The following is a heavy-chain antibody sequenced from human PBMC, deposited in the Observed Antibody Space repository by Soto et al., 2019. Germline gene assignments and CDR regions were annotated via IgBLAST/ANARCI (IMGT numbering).Heavy chain of an antibody. D-gene: IGHD3-10*01. CDR2: ISGSGGST. J-gene: IGHJ4*02. V-gene: IGHV3-23*01. CDR1: GFTFSSYA. CDR3: AKLLWFGESARVWSLDVDS. Sequence: PXGSLRLSCAASGFTFSSYAMSWVRQAPGKGLEWVSAISGSGGSTYYADSVKGRFTISRDNSKNTLYLQMNSLRAEDTAVYYCAKLLWFGESARVWSLDVDSWGQGTLVTVSS.